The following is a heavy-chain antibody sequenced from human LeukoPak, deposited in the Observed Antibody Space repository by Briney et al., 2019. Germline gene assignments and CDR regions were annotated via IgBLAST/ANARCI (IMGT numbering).Heavy chain of an antibody. CDR1: GFTVSSNY. CDR2: IYSGGGT. Sequence: GGSLRLSCAVSGFTVSSNYMSWVRQAPGKGLEWVSVIYSGGGTDYADSVKGRFTISRDNSKNTLYLQMNSLRAEDTAVYYCARAVGVTAIHNAFDIWGQGTMVTVSS. J-gene: IGHJ3*02. D-gene: IGHD2-21*02. V-gene: IGHV3-66*02. CDR3: ARAVGVTAIHNAFDI.